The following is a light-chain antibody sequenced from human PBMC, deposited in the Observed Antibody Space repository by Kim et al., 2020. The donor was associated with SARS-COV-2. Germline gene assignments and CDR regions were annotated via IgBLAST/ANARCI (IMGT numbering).Light chain of an antibody. Sequence: SSELTQDPAVSVALGQTVRSTCQGDSLRSYYATWYQQKPGQAPILVIYGKNNRPSWIPDRFSGSSSGNTASLTITGTQAGDEADYYCNSRDSNDNVVFGGGTQLSVL. J-gene: IGLJ2*01. CDR1: SLRSYY. CDR3: NSRDSNDNVV. V-gene: IGLV3-19*01. CDR2: GKN.